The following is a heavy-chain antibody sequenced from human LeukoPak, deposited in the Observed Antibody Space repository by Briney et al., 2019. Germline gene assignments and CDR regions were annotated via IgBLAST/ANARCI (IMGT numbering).Heavy chain of an antibody. D-gene: IGHD2-2*01. CDR1: GGSISSSSYY. CDR2: IYYSGST. V-gene: IGHV4-39*07. J-gene: IGHJ5*02. CDR3: ARGDPGDIVVVPAAMYSGLFDP. Sequence: SETLSLTCTVSGGSISSSSYYWGWIRQPPGKGLEWIGSIYYSGSTYYNPSLKSRVTISVDTSKNQFSLKLSSVTAADTAVYYCARGDPGDIVVVPAAMYSGLFDPWGQGTLVTVSS.